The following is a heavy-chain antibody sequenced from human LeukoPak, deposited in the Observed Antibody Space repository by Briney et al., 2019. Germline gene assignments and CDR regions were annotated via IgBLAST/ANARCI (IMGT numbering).Heavy chain of an antibody. CDR3: TTGGYGGQFDY. CDR2: IKSKTDGGTT. CDR1: GFTFSTYE. V-gene: IGHV3-15*01. Sequence: KAGGSLRLSCAASGFTFSTYEMSWVRQAPGKGLEWVGRIKSKTDGGTTDYAAPVKGRFTISRDDSKNTLYLQMNSLETEDTAVYYCTTGGYGGQFDYWGQGTLVTVSS. J-gene: IGHJ4*02. D-gene: IGHD5-12*01.